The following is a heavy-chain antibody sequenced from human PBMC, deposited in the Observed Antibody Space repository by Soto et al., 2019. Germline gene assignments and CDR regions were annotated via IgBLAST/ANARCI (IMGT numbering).Heavy chain of an antibody. CDR3: AALGVKFDH. CDR2: IGVGSGNR. V-gene: IGHV1-58*01. Sequence: VAVTLTASGFTFTRSVVRGVRRARGQRREGIGWIGVGSGNRHYPQKSPTRVTITRDMSTNTAYMELCSLRSEDTAVYYCAALGVKFDHGDQGTLVSLS. J-gene: IGHJ4*02. CDR1: GFTFTRSV. D-gene: IGHD2-8*01.